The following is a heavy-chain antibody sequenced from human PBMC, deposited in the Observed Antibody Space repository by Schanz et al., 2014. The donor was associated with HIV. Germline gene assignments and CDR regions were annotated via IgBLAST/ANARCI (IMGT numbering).Heavy chain of an antibody. Sequence: QVQLVESGGGVVQPGRSLRLSCAASGFTFSNYAMHWVRQAPGKGLEWVAVISYDGSNKYYADSVKGRFTISRDNSKNILYLQMNSLRAEDTAVYYCARVKYCSGTSCPWSWYFDLWGRGTLVTVSS. J-gene: IGHJ2*01. CDR1: GFTFSNYA. D-gene: IGHD2-2*01. V-gene: IGHV3-30*04. CDR3: ARVKYCSGTSCPWSWYFDL. CDR2: ISYDGSNK.